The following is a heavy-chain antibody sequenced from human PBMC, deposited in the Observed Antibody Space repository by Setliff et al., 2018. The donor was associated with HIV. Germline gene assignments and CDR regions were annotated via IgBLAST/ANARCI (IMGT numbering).Heavy chain of an antibody. V-gene: IGHV4-34*01. CDR3: ARDYYDDTYYSPGIYYLYYMDV. CDR1: GGSFSGNY. D-gene: IGHD3-10*01. Sequence: PSETLSLTCAVYGGSFSGNYWSWIRQPPGKGLEWIGEIYHRGKTNYNPSLKSRVTISVDTSKNQLYLKMTSVTAADTAVYYCARDYYDDTYYSPGIYYLYYMDVWGKGTTVTVSS. J-gene: IGHJ6*03. CDR2: IYHRGKT.